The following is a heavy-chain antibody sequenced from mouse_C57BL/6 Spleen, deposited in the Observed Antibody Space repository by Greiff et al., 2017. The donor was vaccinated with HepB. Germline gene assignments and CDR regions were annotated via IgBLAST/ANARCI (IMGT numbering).Heavy chain of an antibody. D-gene: IGHD2-4*01. CDR2: IHPNSGST. CDR3: ARSGGDYDY. V-gene: IGHV1-64*01. J-gene: IGHJ2*01. Sequence: VQLQQPGAELVKPGASVKLSCKASGYTFTSYWMHWVKQRPGQGLEWIGMIHPNSGSTNSNEKFKSKAIRTVDKSSCIVYMQLSSLTSEDSAVYYCARSGGDYDYWGQGTTLAVSS. CDR1: GYTFTSYW.